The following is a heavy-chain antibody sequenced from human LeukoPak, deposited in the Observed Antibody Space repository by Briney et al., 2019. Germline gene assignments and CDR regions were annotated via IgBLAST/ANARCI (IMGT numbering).Heavy chain of an antibody. V-gene: IGHV3-23*01. CDR3: AKDRFGHTDQRPLAVDS. J-gene: IGHJ4*02. D-gene: IGHD3-16*01. CDR1: GFNFNYYA. CDR2: IGGSGLRT. Sequence: GGSLRLSCAASGFNFNYYAMTWVRQAPGKGLEWVSGIGGSGLRTYYADSVRGRFTISRDNSRNTVTLELSSLRVEDTALYYCAKDRFGHTDQRPLAVDSWGQGTLVIVSS.